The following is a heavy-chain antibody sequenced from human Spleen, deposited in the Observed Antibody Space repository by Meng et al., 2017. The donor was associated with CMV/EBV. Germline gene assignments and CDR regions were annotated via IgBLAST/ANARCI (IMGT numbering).Heavy chain of an antibody. Sequence: GESLKISCAASGFTFSSYWMSWVRQAPGKGLEWVANIKPDGSEKYYVDSVKGRFTISRDNAKNSLYLQMNSLRADDTAVYFCARGPLGWGQGTLVTVSS. CDR1: GFTFSSYW. CDR3: ARGPLG. CDR2: IKPDGSEK. V-gene: IGHV3-7*03. D-gene: IGHD7-27*01. J-gene: IGHJ4*02.